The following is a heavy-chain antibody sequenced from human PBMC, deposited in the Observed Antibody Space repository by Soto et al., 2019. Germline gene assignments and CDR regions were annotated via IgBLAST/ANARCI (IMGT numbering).Heavy chain of an antibody. V-gene: IGHV1-18*01. CDR1: GYTFTSYG. CDR2: ISAYNGNT. D-gene: IGHD3-22*01. J-gene: IGHJ4*02. Sequence: ASVKVSCKASGYTFTSYGISWVRQAPGQGLEWMGWISAYNGNTNYAQKLQGRVTMTTDTSTSTAYMELRSLRSDDTAVYYCAKTYYDSSGYYHEEYYFDYWGQGTLVTVS. CDR3: AKTYYDSSGYYHEEYYFDY.